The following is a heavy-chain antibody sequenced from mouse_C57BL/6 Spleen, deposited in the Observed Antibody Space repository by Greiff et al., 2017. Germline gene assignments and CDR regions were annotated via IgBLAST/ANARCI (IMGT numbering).Heavy chain of an antibody. J-gene: IGHJ4*01. CDR2: ISSGSSTI. CDR3: ARRYYGFYAMDY. V-gene: IGHV5-17*01. CDR1: GFTFSDYG. D-gene: IGHD1-2*01. Sequence: EVKLLESGGGLVKPGGSLKLSCAASGFTFSDYGMHWVRQAPEKGLEWVAYISSGSSTIYYADTVKGRFTISRDNANNTLFRQLTSLRSEDTAMYYCARRYYGFYAMDYWGQGTSVTVSS.